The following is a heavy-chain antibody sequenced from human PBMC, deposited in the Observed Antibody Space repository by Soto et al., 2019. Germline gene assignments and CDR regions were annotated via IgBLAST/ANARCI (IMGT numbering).Heavy chain of an antibody. J-gene: IGHJ4*02. CDR3: ARDLRYYGSGSYFDY. Sequence: SETLSLTCAVSGGSISSSNWWSWVRQPPGKGLEWIGEIYHSGSTNYNPSLKSRVTISVDKSKNQFSLKLSSVTAADTAVYYCARDLRYYGSGSYFDYWGQGTLVTVSS. D-gene: IGHD3-10*01. CDR1: GGSISSSNW. V-gene: IGHV4-4*02. CDR2: IYHSGST.